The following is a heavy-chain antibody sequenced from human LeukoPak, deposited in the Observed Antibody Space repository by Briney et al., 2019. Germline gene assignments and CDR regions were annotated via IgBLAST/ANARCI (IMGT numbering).Heavy chain of an antibody. V-gene: IGHV1-18*01. Sequence: EASVKASCKASGYTLSSYGISWVRHAPGQGLEWLGYISAYHGNTNYAQKVQGRITMTTDTSTSTAYMEMRSLRSDDTAVYYCARDCSGSSCYWIHWGQGTLVTVSS. CDR3: ARDCSGSSCYWIH. CDR2: ISAYHGNT. J-gene: IGHJ4*02. CDR1: GYTLSSYG. D-gene: IGHD2-15*01.